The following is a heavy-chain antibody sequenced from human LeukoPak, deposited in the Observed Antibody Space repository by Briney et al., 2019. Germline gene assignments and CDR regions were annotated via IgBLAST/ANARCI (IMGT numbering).Heavy chain of an antibody. D-gene: IGHD3-9*01. J-gene: IGHJ4*02. Sequence: GGSLRLSCAASGFTFSSYDMSWVRQAPGKGLEWVSAISGSGGSTYYADSVKGRFTISRDNPKNTLYLQLNSLSADDTALYYCAKARRYFDWLIDYWGQGTLVTVSS. V-gene: IGHV3-23*01. CDR2: ISGSGGST. CDR3: AKARRYFDWLIDY. CDR1: GFTFSSYD.